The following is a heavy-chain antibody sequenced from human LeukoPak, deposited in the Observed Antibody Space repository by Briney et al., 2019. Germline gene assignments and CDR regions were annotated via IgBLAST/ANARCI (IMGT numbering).Heavy chain of an antibody. CDR2: INPNSGST. CDR1: GYTFASYY. CDR3: ARGLSFGNFDY. Sequence: ASVKVSCKASGYTFASYYMHWVRQAPGQGLEWMGIINPNSGSTTYAQKFQGRVTMTRDTSTITVNMELSSLRSEDTAVYYCARGLSFGNFDYWGQGTLVTVSS. D-gene: IGHD3-10*01. V-gene: IGHV1-46*01. J-gene: IGHJ4*02.